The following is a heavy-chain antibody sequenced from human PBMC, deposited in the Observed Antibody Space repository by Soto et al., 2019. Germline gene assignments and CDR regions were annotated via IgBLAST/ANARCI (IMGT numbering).Heavy chain of an antibody. CDR1: VFSFSDHA. CDR3: ARDMWLGDSLPHSYYGVDV. CDR2: ISYDGDNK. J-gene: IGHJ6*02. D-gene: IGHD3-10*01. V-gene: IGHV3-30-3*01. Sequence: GGSLRLSCAASVFSFSDHAMHWVRQAPGKGLEWLAIISYDGDNKYYAESVRGRFTISRDNSKNTLYLQMNSLRPEDTAVYYCARDMWLGDSLPHSYYGVDVWGQGTTVTVSS.